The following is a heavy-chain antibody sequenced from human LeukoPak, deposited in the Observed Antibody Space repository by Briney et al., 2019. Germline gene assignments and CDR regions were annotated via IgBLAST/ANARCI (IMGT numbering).Heavy chain of an antibody. D-gene: IGHD1-20*01. CDR1: GVSISSYY. J-gene: IGHJ6*02. CDR2: IYYRWST. V-gene: IGHV4-59*01. Sequence: SETLSLTCTVSGVSISSYYLSWIRQAPGKGLEWVGYIYYRWSTNYNPSLTSRVTISVDTSKNQFSLKLSSVTAADTAVYYCAALRITGTSEHYYYYGMDVWGQGTTVTVSS. CDR3: AALRITGTSEHYYYYGMDV.